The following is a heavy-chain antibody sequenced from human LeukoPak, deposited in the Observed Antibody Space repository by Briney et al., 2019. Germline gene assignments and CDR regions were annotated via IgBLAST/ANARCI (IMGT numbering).Heavy chain of an antibody. Sequence: GGSLRLACEGSGFSFNGYAMSWVRQAPGKGLEWVAVTGGSDDNTHYADSVKGRFTISRDNSENRLFLQMNSLRTDDSALYYCTKDLMTGFSSGWYFAYWGQGTLVTVSS. CDR2: TGGSDDNT. CDR3: TKDLMTGFSSGWYFAY. J-gene: IGHJ4*02. D-gene: IGHD6-19*01. V-gene: IGHV3-23*01. CDR1: GFSFNGYA.